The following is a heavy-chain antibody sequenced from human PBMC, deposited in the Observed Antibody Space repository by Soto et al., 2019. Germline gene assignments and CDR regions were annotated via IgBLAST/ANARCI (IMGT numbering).Heavy chain of an antibody. CDR1: GFTFDDYT. CDR3: AKDIPGDIPFYGMDV. CDR2: ISWDGGST. V-gene: IGHV3-43*01. D-gene: IGHD2-15*01. J-gene: IGHJ6*02. Sequence: GGSLRLSCAASGFTFDDYTMHWVRQAPGKGLEWVSLISWDGGSTYYADSVKGRFTISRDNSKNSLYLQMNSLRTEDTVLYYCAKDIPGDIPFYGMDVWGQGTTVTVSS.